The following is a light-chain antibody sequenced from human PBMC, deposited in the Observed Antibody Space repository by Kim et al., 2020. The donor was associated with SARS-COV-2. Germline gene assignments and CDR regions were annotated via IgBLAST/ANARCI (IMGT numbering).Light chain of an antibody. CDR3: QHYASYSWT. CDR2: KAS. CDR1: QKISTW. Sequence: ASVGDRVTLTCRASQKISTWLAWYQQKPGKAPRLLIYKASTLESGVPSRFSGSGSGTEFTLTINYLQPDDSATYFCQHYASYSWTFGQGTKVDIK. J-gene: IGKJ1*01. V-gene: IGKV1-5*03.